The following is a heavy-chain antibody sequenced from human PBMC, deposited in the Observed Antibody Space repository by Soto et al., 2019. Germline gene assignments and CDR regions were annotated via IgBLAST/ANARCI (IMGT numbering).Heavy chain of an antibody. Sequence: QVQLVESGGGVVQPGRSLRLSCVASGFTFSNYGMHWVRQAPGKGPEWVAVIWYDGSNKDYADSVKGRFTISRDNSRNTRYLKMNSLSAEDRAVLDCARALETRDYWGQGTLVTVSS. CDR3: ARALETRDY. V-gene: IGHV3-33*01. CDR2: IWYDGSNK. CDR1: GFTFSNYG. J-gene: IGHJ4*02.